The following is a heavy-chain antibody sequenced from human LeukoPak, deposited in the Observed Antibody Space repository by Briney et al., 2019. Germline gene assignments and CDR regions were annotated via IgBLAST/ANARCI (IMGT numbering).Heavy chain of an antibody. D-gene: IGHD2-15*01. CDR1: GFTVSSNY. J-gene: IGHJ5*02. CDR2: IYSGGST. V-gene: IGHV3-66*01. CDR3: ARAIAVVVAATHRFDP. Sequence: GGSLRLSCAASGFTVSSNYMSWVRQAPGKGLEWVSVIYSGGSTYYADSVKGRFTISRDNSKNTLYLQMNSLRAEDTAVYYCARAIAVVVAATHRFDPWGQGTLVTVSS.